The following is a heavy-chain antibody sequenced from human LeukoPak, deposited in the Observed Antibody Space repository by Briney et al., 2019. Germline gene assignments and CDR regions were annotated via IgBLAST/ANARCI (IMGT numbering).Heavy chain of an antibody. Sequence: SETLSLTCTVSGGSISSGDYCWGWFRQPPGKGLEWIGYSYNSGSTNYNPSLKSRVTISVDTSKNQFSLKLSSVTAADTAVYYCTRDRYCSGGRCYSGRFDPWGQGTLVTVSS. V-gene: IGHV4-61*08. CDR1: GGSISSGDYC. CDR3: TRDRYCSGGRCYSGRFDP. D-gene: IGHD2-15*01. CDR2: SYNSGST. J-gene: IGHJ5*02.